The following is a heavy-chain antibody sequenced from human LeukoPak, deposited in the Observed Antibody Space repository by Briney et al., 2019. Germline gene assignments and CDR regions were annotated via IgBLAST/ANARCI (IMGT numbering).Heavy chain of an antibody. CDR3: ARHPYYYDSSGYYSPQYYFDY. Sequence: GESLKIYCKGSGYSFTSYWIGWVRQMHGKGLEWLGIIYPGDSDTRYSPSFKGEVTISADKSISTAYLQWSSLKASDTAMYYCARHPYYYDSSGYYSPQYYFDYWGQGTLVTVSS. V-gene: IGHV5-51*01. CDR1: GYSFTSYW. J-gene: IGHJ4*02. D-gene: IGHD3-22*01. CDR2: IYPGDSDT.